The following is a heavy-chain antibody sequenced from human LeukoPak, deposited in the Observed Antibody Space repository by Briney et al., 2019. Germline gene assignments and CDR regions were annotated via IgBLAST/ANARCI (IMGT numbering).Heavy chain of an antibody. CDR2: IYSGGST. V-gene: IGHV3-66*01. J-gene: IGHJ6*02. D-gene: IGHD3-10*01. CDR1: GFTVSSNY. Sequence: PGGSLRLSCAASGFTVSSNYMSWVRQAPGKGLEWVSVIYSGGSTYYADSVKGRFTISRDNSKNTLYLQMNSLRAEDTAVYYCARERYYYGSGTKSRDYYYGMDVWGQGTTVTVSS. CDR3: ARERYYYGSGTKSRDYYYGMDV.